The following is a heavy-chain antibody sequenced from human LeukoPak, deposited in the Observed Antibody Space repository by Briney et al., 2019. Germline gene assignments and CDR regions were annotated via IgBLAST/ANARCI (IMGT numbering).Heavy chain of an antibody. J-gene: IGHJ4*02. CDR2: ISSYNANT. CDR1: GYTFTNYG. V-gene: IGHV1-18*01. CDR3: ARGIFALDY. D-gene: IGHD3-3*02. Sequence: ASVKVSFKTSGYTFTNYGITWARQAPGQGLEWMGWISSYNANTKYAEKFQGRISMTTDTSTSTAYMELTSLRSDDTAVHYCARGIFALDYWGQGTLVTVSS.